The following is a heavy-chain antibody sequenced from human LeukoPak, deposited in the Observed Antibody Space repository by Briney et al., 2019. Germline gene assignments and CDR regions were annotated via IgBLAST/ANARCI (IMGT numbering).Heavy chain of an antibody. Sequence: TLSLTCTVSGGSISSGSYYWSWIRQPAGKGLEWIGRIYTSGSTNYNPSLKSRVTISVDTSKDQVSLKLSSVTAADTAVYYCARSDIWGSYRFLDYWGQGALVTVSS. CDR3: ARSDIWGSYRFLDY. D-gene: IGHD3-16*02. J-gene: IGHJ4*02. CDR2: IYTSGST. V-gene: IGHV4-61*02. CDR1: GGSISSGSYY.